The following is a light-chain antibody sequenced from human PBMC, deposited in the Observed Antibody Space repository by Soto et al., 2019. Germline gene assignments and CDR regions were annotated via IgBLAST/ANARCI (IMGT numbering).Light chain of an antibody. V-gene: IGLV2-23*01. CDR1: SSDVGDYDL. J-gene: IGLJ1*01. CDR2: ESR. Sequence: QSLLTQPASVSGSPGQSITISCTGTSSDVGDYDLVSWFQQHPGKAPKLLIFESRKRPSGVSIRFSGSRSGNTASLTVSGLQAEDEADYFCCSYAGYSYVFGTGTKVTVL. CDR3: CSYAGYSYV.